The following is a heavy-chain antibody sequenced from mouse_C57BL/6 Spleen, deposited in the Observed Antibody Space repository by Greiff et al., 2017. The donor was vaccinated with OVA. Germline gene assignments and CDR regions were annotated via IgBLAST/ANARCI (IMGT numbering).Heavy chain of an antibody. CDR1: GYAFSSYW. Sequence: QVQLQQSGAELVKPGASVKISCKASGYAFSSYWMNWVKQRPGKGLEWIGQIYPGDGDTNYNGKFKGKATLTADKSSSTAYMQLSSLTSEDSAVYFCAFTTVVATEAMDYWGHGTSVTVSS. D-gene: IGHD1-1*01. J-gene: IGHJ4*01. V-gene: IGHV1-80*01. CDR2: IYPGDGDT. CDR3: AFTTVVATEAMDY.